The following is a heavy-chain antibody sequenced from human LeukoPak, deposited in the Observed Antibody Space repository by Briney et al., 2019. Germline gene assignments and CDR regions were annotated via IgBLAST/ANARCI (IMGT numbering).Heavy chain of an antibody. CDR1: GGSISSGGYY. D-gene: IGHD3-3*01. CDR2: IYHSGST. J-gene: IGHJ4*02. Sequence: SETLSLTCTVSGGSISSGGYYWSWIRQPPGEGLEWIGYIYHSGSTYYNPSLKSRVTISVDTSKNQFSLKLSSVTAADTAVYYCARDRGYYDDYWGQGTLVTVSS. CDR3: ARDRGYYDDY. V-gene: IGHV4-30-2*01.